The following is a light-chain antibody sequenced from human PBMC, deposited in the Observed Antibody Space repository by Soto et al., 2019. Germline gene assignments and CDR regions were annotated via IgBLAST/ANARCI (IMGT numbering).Light chain of an antibody. J-gene: IGKJ2*01. Sequence: EIVMTQSPATLSVSPGGRATLSCRASQSISDTLASYQQKPGQAPRLLIYGASTRAPGFPARFSGSGSGTDFTLTISSLQSEDFAVYYCQQRSNWPPYTFGQGTKLEIK. CDR3: QQRSNWPPYT. V-gene: IGKV3-15*01. CDR2: GAS. CDR1: QSISDT.